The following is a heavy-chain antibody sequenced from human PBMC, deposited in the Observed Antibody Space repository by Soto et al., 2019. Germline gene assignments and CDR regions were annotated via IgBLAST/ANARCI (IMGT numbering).Heavy chain of an antibody. J-gene: IGHJ6*04. V-gene: IGHV1-2*02. Sequence: QVQLVQSGAEVKEPGDSVRVSCEASGYTFTAYYIHWVRQAPGQGLEWMGWINPKFGDTTYAQDFQGRVSMTKDLSISTVYMDLGRLTSDHTPIYCCARNMDYYYGPGSGNGHGFWGSGTTVTASS. CDR2: INPKFGDT. D-gene: IGHD3-10*01. CDR3: ARNMDYYYGPGSGNGHGF. CDR1: GYTFTAYY.